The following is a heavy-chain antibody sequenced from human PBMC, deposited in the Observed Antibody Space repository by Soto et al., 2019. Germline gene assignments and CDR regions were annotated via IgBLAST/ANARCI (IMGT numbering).Heavy chain of an antibody. Sequence: QVQLVESGGGVVQPGRSLRLSCAASGFTFSSYGMHWVRQAPGKGLEWVAVIWYDGSNKYYADSVKGRFTISRANSKNTLYLQMNSLRAEDTAVYYCARSPTTVYTNPWADARYYMDVWGKGTTVTVSS. D-gene: IGHD4-17*01. V-gene: IGHV3-33*01. CDR1: GFTFSSYG. CDR2: IWYDGSNK. CDR3: ARSPTTVYTNPWADARYYMDV. J-gene: IGHJ6*03.